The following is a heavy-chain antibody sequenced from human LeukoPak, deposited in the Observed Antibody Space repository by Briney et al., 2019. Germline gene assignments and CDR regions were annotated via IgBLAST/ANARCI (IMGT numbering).Heavy chain of an antibody. V-gene: IGHV4-34*01. CDR3: ARDLSSWYYDSSGYPNWFDP. CDR2: INHSGST. J-gene: IGHJ5*02. CDR1: GFTFSSYA. Sequence: GSLRLSCAASGFTFSSYAMSWIRQPPEKGLEWIGEINHSGSTNYNPSLKSRVTISVDTSKNQFSLKLSSVTAADTAVYYCARDLSSWYYDSSGYPNWFDPWGQGTLVTVSS. D-gene: IGHD3-22*01.